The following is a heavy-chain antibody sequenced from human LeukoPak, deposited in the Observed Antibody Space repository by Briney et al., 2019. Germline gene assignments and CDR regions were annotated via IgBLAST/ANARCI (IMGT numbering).Heavy chain of an antibody. Sequence: GESLKISCKGSGYTFSSYWIGWVRQMPGKGLEWVGIIYPGDSDTRYSPSLQGQVTILVDTSIGTAYLQWSSLKASDTAIYYCARQNDFRLDYWGQGTLVTVSS. J-gene: IGHJ4*02. CDR1: GYTFSSYW. CDR2: IYPGDSDT. V-gene: IGHV5-51*01. D-gene: IGHD3-3*01. CDR3: ARQNDFRLDY.